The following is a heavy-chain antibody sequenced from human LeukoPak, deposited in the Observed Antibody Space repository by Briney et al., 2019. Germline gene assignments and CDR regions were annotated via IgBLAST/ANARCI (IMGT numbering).Heavy chain of an antibody. J-gene: IGHJ4*02. D-gene: IGHD5-18*01. V-gene: IGHV1-46*01. CDR1: GYTFTSYY. CDR2: INPSGGST. Sequence: GASVKVSCKASGYTFTSYYMHWVRQAPGQELEWMGIINPSGGSTSYAQKFQGRVTMTRDMSTSTDYMELSSLRSEDTAVYYCARDGEVDTAMVTLFDYWGQGTLVTVSS. CDR3: ARDGEVDTAMVTLFDY.